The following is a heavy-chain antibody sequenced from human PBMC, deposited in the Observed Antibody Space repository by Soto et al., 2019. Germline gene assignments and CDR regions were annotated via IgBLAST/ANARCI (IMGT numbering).Heavy chain of an antibody. CDR1: GYTFTSYA. CDR2: INAGNGNT. V-gene: IGHV1-3*01. CDR3: ARSRSCSTSCYNWFDP. J-gene: IGHJ5*02. D-gene: IGHD2-2*01. Sequence: ASVKVSCKASGYTFTSYAMHWVRQAPGQRLEWMGWINAGNGNTKYSQKFQGRVTITRDTSASTAYMELSSLRSEDTAAYYCARSRSCSTSCYNWFDPWGQGTLVTVSS.